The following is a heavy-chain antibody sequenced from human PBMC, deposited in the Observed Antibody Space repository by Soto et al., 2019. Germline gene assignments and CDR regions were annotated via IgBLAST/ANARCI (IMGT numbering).Heavy chain of an antibody. Sequence: SETLSLTCTVTGGSMTSGDHYWTWIRHRPGEGLEWFGYINHRGSLYYNPSLKSRVSMSVDTSKNQFSLNLSSVTAADTAVYYCARELPQRQGRNMDVWGQGTTVTGSS. CDR2: INHRGSL. V-gene: IGHV4-31*03. D-gene: IGHD1-1*01. J-gene: IGHJ6*02. CDR1: GGSMTSGDHY. CDR3: ARELPQRQGRNMDV.